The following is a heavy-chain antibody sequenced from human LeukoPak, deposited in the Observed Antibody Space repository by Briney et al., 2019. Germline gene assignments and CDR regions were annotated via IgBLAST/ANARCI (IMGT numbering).Heavy chain of an antibody. CDR1: GYTFTGYY. J-gene: IGHJ4*02. CDR3: ARDLRYYYDSSGYIG. Sequence: ASVKVSCKASGYTFTGYYMHWVRQAPGQGLEWMGWINPNSGDTNYAQKFQGRVTMTRDTSISTAYMELSRLRSDDTAVYYCARDLRYYYDSSGYIGWGQGTLVTVSS. V-gene: IGHV1-2*02. CDR2: INPNSGDT. D-gene: IGHD3-22*01.